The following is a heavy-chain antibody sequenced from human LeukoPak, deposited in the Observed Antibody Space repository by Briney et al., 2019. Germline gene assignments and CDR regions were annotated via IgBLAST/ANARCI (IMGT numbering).Heavy chain of an antibody. D-gene: IGHD2-2*01. Sequence: ASVKVSCKASGYTFTGYYMHWVRQAPGQGLEWMGWINPNSGGTNYAQKFRGRVTMTRDTSISTAYMELSRLRSDDTAVYYCARAGRNIVVVPAAIHTDPWEFEYYYYYMDVWGKGTTVTVSS. CDR3: ARAGRNIVVVPAAIHTDPWEFEYYYYYMDV. CDR2: INPNSGGT. V-gene: IGHV1-2*02. CDR1: GYTFTGYY. J-gene: IGHJ6*03.